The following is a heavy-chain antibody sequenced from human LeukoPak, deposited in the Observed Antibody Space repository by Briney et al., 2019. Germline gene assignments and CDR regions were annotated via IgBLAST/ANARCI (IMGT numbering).Heavy chain of an antibody. CDR1: GFTFDDYA. CDR3: AKVLAAAAGLDYYYYGMDV. CDR2: ISGDGGST. D-gene: IGHD6-13*01. J-gene: IGHJ6*02. V-gene: IGHV3-43*02. Sequence: GGSLRLSCAASGFTFDDYAMHWVRQAPGKGLEWVSLISGDGGSTYYADSVKGRFTISRDNSKNSLYLQMNSLRTEDTALYYCAKVLAAAAGLDYYYYGMDVWGQGTTVTVSS.